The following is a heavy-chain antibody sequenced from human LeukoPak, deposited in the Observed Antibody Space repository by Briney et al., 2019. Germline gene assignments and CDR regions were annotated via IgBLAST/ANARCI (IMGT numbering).Heavy chain of an antibody. D-gene: IGHD3-3*01. Sequence: GGSLRLSRAASGFPYSRYSMHGVRQAPGKGLEWVSSITSSCRYKQYADSVKGRFTSSRDNAKNSLYLQMNSLRAEDTAVYYCARDATNFGAGENWFDPWGQGTLVTVSS. CDR2: ITSSCRYK. CDR1: GFPYSRYS. J-gene: IGHJ5*02. V-gene: IGHV3-21*01. CDR3: ARDATNFGAGENWFDP.